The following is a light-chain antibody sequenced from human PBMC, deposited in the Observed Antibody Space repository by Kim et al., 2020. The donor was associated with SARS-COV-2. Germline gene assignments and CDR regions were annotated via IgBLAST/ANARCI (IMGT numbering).Light chain of an antibody. Sequence: GQSVTVSCTGTSRDIGVYKNYSGYQQNPGKAPRLLIYEVSTRPSGVPDRFSGAGSGNTASLTVSGLKAEDEAHYYCSSYAGSNSVIFGGGTQLTVL. CDR2: EVS. CDR3: SSYAGSNSVI. CDR1: SRDIGVYKN. V-gene: IGLV2-8*01. J-gene: IGLJ2*01.